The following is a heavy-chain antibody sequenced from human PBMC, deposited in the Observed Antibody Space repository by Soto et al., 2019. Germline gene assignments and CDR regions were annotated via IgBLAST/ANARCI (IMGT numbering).Heavy chain of an antibody. J-gene: IGHJ4*02. V-gene: IGHV1-3*01. D-gene: IGHD1-7*01. CDR1: GYTCISST. CDR3: ASNSC. Sequence: ASVKVSCKASGYTCISSTMHWVRQAPGQXLXWXGXXXAXXXXTKYSQNFQGRVTITRDTSANTAYMELSSLRSEDTAVYYCASNSCWGQGTLVTVSS. CDR2: XXAXXXXT.